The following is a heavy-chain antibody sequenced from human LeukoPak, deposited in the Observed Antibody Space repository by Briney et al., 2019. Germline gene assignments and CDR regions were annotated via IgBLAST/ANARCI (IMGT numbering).Heavy chain of an antibody. CDR2: FDPEDGET. D-gene: IGHD6-6*01. CDR3: ATDASIAARPDYYGMDV. CDR1: GYTLTELS. V-gene: IGHV1-24*01. J-gene: IGHJ6*02. Sequence: ASVKVSCKVSGYTLTELSMHWVRQAPGKGLEWMGGFDPEDGETIYAQKFQGRVTMIEDTSTDTAYMELSSLRSEDTAVYYCATDASIAARPDYYGMDVWGQGTTVTVSS.